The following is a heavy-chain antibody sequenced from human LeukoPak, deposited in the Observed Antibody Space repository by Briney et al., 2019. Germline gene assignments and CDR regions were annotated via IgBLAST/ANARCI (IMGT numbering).Heavy chain of an antibody. D-gene: IGHD6-6*01. V-gene: IGHV3-9*01. CDR2: ISWNSGSI. Sequence: GRSLRLSCAASGFTFDDYAMHWVRQAPGKGLEWVSGISWNSGSIGYADSVKGRFTISRDNSKNTLYLQMNSLRAEDTAVYYCARDGEQLVLRGAFDIWGQGTMVTVSS. J-gene: IGHJ3*02. CDR3: ARDGEQLVLRGAFDI. CDR1: GFTFDDYA.